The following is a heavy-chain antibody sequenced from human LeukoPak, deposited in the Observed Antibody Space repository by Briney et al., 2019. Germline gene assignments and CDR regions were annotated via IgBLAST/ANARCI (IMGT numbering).Heavy chain of an antibody. D-gene: IGHD6-19*01. CDR2: INHSGST. V-gene: IGHV4-34*01. CDR1: GGTFSGYY. J-gene: IGHJ3*02. CDR3: ARGLGSSGWYLAFDI. Sequence: SETLSLTCAAYGGTFSGYYWSWIRQPPGKGLEWIGEINHSGSTNYNPSLKSRVTISVDTSKNQFSLKLSSVTAADTAVYYCARGLGSSGWYLAFDIWGQGTMVTVSS.